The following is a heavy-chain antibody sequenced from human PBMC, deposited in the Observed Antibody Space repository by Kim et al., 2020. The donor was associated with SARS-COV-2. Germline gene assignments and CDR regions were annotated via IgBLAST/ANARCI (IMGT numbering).Heavy chain of an antibody. CDR2: IDPSGGST. D-gene: IGHD6-13*01. J-gene: IGHJ3*02. V-gene: IGHV1-46*01. Sequence: ASVKVSCKASGYTFTRSYIHWVRQAPGQGLEWMGIIDPSGGSTTYAQKFQGRVTMTRDTSTSPVYMELSSLRSEDTAVYYCARDGELEQQLVRGDDPFDIWGQGTMVTVSS. CDR1: GYTFTRSY. CDR3: ARDGELEQQLVRGDDPFDI.